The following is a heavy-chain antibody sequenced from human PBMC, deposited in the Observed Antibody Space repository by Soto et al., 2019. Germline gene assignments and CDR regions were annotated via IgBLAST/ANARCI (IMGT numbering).Heavy chain of an antibody. CDR3: ARGGLGYYDSSGYSDY. J-gene: IGHJ4*02. D-gene: IGHD3-22*01. CDR1: GFTFSSYW. Sequence: GSLRLSCAASGFTFSSYWMSWVRQAPGKGLEWVANIKQDGSEKYYVDSVKGRFTISRDNAKNSLYLQMNSLRAEDTAVYYCARGGLGYYDSSGYSDYWGQGTLVTVSS. V-gene: IGHV3-7*03. CDR2: IKQDGSEK.